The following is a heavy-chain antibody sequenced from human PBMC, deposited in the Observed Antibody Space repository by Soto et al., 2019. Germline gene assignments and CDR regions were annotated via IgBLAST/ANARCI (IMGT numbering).Heavy chain of an antibody. CDR3: ARQDGYNQEIDY. D-gene: IGHD5-12*01. CDR1: GGSISSGGYY. V-gene: IGHV4-61*08. CDR2: IYYSGST. Sequence: SETLSLTCTVSGGSISSGGYYWSWIRQPPGKGLEWIGYIYYSGSTNYNPSLKSRVTISVDTSKNQFSLKLSSVTAADTAVYYCARQDGYNQEIDYWGQGTLVTVSS. J-gene: IGHJ4*02.